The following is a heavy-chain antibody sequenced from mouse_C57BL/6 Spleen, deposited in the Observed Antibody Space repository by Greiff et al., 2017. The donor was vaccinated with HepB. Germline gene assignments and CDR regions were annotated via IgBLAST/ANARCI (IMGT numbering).Heavy chain of an antibody. CDR3: ERDGCYDWYFDV. CDR1: GYAFSSSW. CDR2: IYPGDGDT. Sequence: VQLQQSGPELVKPGASVKISCKASGYAFSSSWMNWVKQRPGKGLEWIGRIYPGDGDTNYNGKFKGKATLTADKSSSTAYMQLSSLTSEDSAVYVYERDGCYDWYFDVWGTGTTVTVSS. D-gene: IGHD2-3*01. J-gene: IGHJ1*03. V-gene: IGHV1-82*01.